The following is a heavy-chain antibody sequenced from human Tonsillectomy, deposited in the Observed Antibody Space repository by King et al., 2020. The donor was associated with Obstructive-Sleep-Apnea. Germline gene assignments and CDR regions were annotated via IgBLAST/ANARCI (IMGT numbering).Heavy chain of an antibody. CDR1: GFIFSTYA. CDR2: ISSNGGST. Sequence: VQLVESGGGLVQPGGSLRLSCSASGFIFSTYAMHWVRQAPGKGLEYVSAISSNGGSTYYADSVKGRFTISRDNSKNTLYLQMSSLRAEDTAVYYCVKVAGAYEYGSVNDYWGQGTLVTVST. V-gene: IGHV3-64D*06. J-gene: IGHJ4*02. CDR3: VKVAGAYEYGSVNDY. D-gene: IGHD3-16*01.